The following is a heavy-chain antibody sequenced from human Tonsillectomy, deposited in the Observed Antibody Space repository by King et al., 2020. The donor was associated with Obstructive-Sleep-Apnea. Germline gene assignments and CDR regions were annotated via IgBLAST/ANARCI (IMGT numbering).Heavy chain of an antibody. V-gene: IGHV4-59*08. CDR3: ARHGFSGGSCRAYYYYGMDV. D-gene: IGHD2-15*01. J-gene: IGHJ6*02. CDR2: IYYSGST. CDR1: GGSISSYY. Sequence: LQLQESGPGLVKPSETLSLTCTVSGGSISSYYWSWIRQPPGKGLEWIGYIYYSGSTNYNPSLKSRVTISVDTSKNQFSLKLSSVTAADTAVYYCARHGFSGGSCRAYYYYGMDVWGQGTTVTVSS.